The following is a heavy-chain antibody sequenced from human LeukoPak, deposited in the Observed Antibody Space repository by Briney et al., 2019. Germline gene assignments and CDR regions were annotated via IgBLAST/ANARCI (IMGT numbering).Heavy chain of an antibody. D-gene: IGHD3-16*01. CDR1: GFSFDDYA. V-gene: IGHV3-9*01. Sequence: GGSLRLSCAASGFSFDDYAMHWLRQAPGKGLQWVSGISWNSGSEGYADSVKGRFTISRDNAQNSLYLQMNGLRVEDTAVYYCTRRLDDWGQGTLVTVSS. J-gene: IGHJ4*02. CDR3: TRRLDD. CDR2: ISWNSGSE.